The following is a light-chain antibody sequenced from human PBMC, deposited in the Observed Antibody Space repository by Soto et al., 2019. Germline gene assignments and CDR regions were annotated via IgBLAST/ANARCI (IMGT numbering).Light chain of an antibody. CDR2: WAS. V-gene: IGKV4-1*01. CDR3: QQYYSIPWT. CDR1: LSVLYSSNNKNY. Sequence: DIVMTQSPDSLAVSLGERATINCKSSLSVLYSSNNKNYLAWYQQKPGQPPKLLMYWASTRESGVPDRFSGSGSGTDVTLTISSLQAEDVAVYYCQQYYSIPWTFGQGTKVEIK. J-gene: IGKJ1*01.